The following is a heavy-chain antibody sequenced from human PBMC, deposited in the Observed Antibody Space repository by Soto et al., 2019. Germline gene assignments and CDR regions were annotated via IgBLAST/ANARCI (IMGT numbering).Heavy chain of an antibody. J-gene: IGHJ4*02. V-gene: IGHV3-11*06. CDR1: GFTFSDYY. D-gene: IGHD5-12*01. Sequence: QVQLVESGGGLVKPGGSLRLSCVASGFTFSDYYMSWVRQAPGKGLEWVSYISSTSSFTDYAESVKGRFIISRDNAKNSLFLQMNSLRAEDTALYFCARRDGYNDFDFWGQGTLVSVSS. CDR2: ISSTSSFT. CDR3: ARRDGYNDFDF.